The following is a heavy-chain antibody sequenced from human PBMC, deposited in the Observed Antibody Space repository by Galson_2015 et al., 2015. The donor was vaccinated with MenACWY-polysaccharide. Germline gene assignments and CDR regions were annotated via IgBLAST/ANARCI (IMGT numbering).Heavy chain of an antibody. Sequence: SVKVSCKASGYTLTSYYMHWVRQAPGQGLEWVGIMHPSGGSTTYAQQFQGRVTMTRDTSTSTVYMELSSLRSEDTAVYYCARSYSGSCPTTNFFDYWGQGTLVTVSS. V-gene: IGHV1-46*01. D-gene: IGHD3-10*01. CDR3: ARSYSGSCPTTNFFDY. J-gene: IGHJ4*02. CDR1: GYTLTSYY. CDR2: MHPSGGST.